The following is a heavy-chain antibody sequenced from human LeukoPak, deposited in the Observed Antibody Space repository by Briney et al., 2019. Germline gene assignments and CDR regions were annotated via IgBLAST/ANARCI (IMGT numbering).Heavy chain of an antibody. CDR3: ASGYGSGSYLDY. CDR1: GFTFSRYW. CDR2: INSDGSST. V-gene: IGHV3-74*01. J-gene: IGHJ4*02. Sequence: GGSLRLSCAASGFTFSRYWMHWVRQAPGKGLVWVSRINSDGSSTSCADSVKGRFTISRDNAKNTLYLQMNSLRAEDTAVYYCASGYGSGSYLDYWGQGTLVTVSS. D-gene: IGHD1-26*01.